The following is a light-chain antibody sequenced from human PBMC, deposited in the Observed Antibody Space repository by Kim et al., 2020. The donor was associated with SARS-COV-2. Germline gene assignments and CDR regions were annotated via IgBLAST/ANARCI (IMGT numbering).Light chain of an antibody. V-gene: IGLV3-21*03. Sequence: GKKAGITCGGNNIGSKSVHWYQQKPGQAPVLVVYDDSDRPSGIPERFSGSNSGNTATLAISRVEAGDEADYYCQVWDSSSDHHVVFGGGTQLTVL. CDR1: NIGSKS. CDR3: QVWDSSSDHHVV. CDR2: DDS. J-gene: IGLJ2*01.